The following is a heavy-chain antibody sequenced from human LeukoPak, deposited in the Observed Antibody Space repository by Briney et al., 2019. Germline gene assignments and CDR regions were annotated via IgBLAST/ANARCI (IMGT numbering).Heavy chain of an antibody. CDR1: GGSISSSTYY. J-gene: IGHJ3*02. V-gene: IGHV4-39*01. CDR2: IYYSGST. Sequence: SETLSLTCTVSGGSISSSTYYWGWIRQPPGKGLEWIGIIYYSGSTYCNPSLKSRVTISVDTSKNQFSLKLSSVTAADTAVYYCARHPVDYPSALDIWGQGTMVTVSS. D-gene: IGHD4-11*01. CDR3: ARHPVDYPSALDI.